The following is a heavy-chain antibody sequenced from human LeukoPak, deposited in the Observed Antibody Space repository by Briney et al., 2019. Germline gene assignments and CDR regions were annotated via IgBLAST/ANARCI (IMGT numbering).Heavy chain of an antibody. Sequence: ASVKVSCKASGYTFTSYGISWVRQAPGQGLEWMGWISAYNGNTNYAQKLQGRVTMTTDTSTSTAYMELRSLRSDDTAVYYRARSDSVDIVVVPAAMPFDYWGQGTLVTVSS. CDR2: ISAYNGNT. V-gene: IGHV1-18*04. D-gene: IGHD2-2*03. J-gene: IGHJ4*02. CDR3: ARSDSVDIVVVPAAMPFDY. CDR1: GYTFTSYG.